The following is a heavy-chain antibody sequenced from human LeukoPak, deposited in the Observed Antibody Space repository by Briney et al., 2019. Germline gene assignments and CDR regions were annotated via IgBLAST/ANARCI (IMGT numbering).Heavy chain of an antibody. D-gene: IGHD2-2*01. CDR3: AKDLGRFVVVPAPYYMDV. J-gene: IGHJ6*03. CDR2: IRYDGSNK. Sequence: PGGSLRLSCAASGFTFRSYGMHWVRQAPGKGLEWVAFIRYDGSNKYYADSVKGRFTISRDNSKNTLYLQMNSLRAEDTAVYYCAKDLGRFVVVPAPYYMDVWGKGTTVTVSS. V-gene: IGHV3-30*02. CDR1: GFTFRSYG.